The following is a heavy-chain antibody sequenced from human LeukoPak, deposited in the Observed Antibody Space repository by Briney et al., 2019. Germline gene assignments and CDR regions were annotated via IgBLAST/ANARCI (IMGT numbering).Heavy chain of an antibody. CDR2: IIPIFGTA. CDR1: GGTFSSYA. J-gene: IGHJ4*02. Sequence: ASVKVSCTASGGTFSSYAISWVRQAPGQGLEWMGGIIPIFGTANYAQKFQGRVTITADESTSTAYMELSSLRSEDTAVYYCARGTYYYGSGSYSTDYWGQGTLVTVSS. V-gene: IGHV1-69*13. CDR3: ARGTYYYGSGSYSTDY. D-gene: IGHD3-10*01.